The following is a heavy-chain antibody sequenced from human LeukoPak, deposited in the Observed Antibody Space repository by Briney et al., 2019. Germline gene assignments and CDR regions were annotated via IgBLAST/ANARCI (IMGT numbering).Heavy chain of an antibody. J-gene: IGHJ4*02. CDR3: ARETPYSNTWTDFDF. CDR2: IYYSGST. CDR1: GGSISSYY. D-gene: IGHD6-13*01. V-gene: IGHV4-59*01. Sequence: SETLSLTCTVSGGSISSYYWSWIRQPPGKGLEWIGYIYYSGSTNYNPSLKSRVTISVDTSKNQFSLKLSSVTAADTAVYYCARETPYSNTWTDFDFWSQGTLVTVSS.